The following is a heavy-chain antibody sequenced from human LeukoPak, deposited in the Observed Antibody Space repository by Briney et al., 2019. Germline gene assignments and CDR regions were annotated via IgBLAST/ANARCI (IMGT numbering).Heavy chain of an antibody. J-gene: IGHJ4*02. CDR1: GFTVRNYA. CDR2: IGGDGDST. V-gene: IGHV3-23*01. D-gene: IGHD6-19*01. Sequence: PGGSLRLSCAASGFTVRNYAMAWVRQAPGKGLEWVSAIGGDGDSTNYADSVRGRFTLSRDSSKNILYLQMNSLRVEDTAVYYCAHPTGSGWFYFPYWGQGTLVTVSS. CDR3: AHPTGSGWFYFPY.